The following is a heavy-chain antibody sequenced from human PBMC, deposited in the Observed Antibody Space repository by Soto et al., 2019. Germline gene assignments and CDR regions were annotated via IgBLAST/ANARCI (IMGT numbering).Heavy chain of an antibody. D-gene: IGHD2-15*01. Sequence: EVQLLESGGGLVQPGGSLRLSCAASGFTFSSYAMSWVRQAPGKGLEWVSAISGSGGSTYYADPVKGRFTISRDNSKRTLYLQMNSLRAEDTAVYYCAIVDGYCSGGSGYGAVDYWGQGTLVVVSS. CDR3: AIVDGYCSGGSGYGAVDY. CDR2: ISGSGGST. V-gene: IGHV3-23*01. CDR1: GFTFSSYA. J-gene: IGHJ4*02.